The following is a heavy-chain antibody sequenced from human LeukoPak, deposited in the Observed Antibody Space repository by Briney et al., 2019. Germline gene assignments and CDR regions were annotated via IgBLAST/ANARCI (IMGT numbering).Heavy chain of an antibody. V-gene: IGHV1-2*02. J-gene: IGHJ4*02. CDR3: ARGDGEAAPPGGY. Sequence: ASVKVSCKASGYTFTGYYMHWVRQAPGQGLEWMGWINPNSGGTNYAQKFQGRVTMTRDTSISTAYMELSRLRSDDTAVYYCARGDGEAAPPGGYWGQGTLVTVSS. CDR1: GYTFTGYY. CDR2: INPNSGGT. D-gene: IGHD2-15*01.